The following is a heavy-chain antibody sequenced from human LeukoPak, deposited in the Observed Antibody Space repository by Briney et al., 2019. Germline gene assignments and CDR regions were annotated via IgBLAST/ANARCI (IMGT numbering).Heavy chain of an antibody. CDR2: IYHSGST. V-gene: IGHV4-38-2*02. J-gene: IGHJ5*02. CDR1: GYSISSGYY. D-gene: IGHD6-19*01. Sequence: PSETLSLTCTVSGYSISSGYYWGWIRQPPGKGLEWIGSIYHSGSTFYNPSLKSRVTISVDTSKNQFSLKLSSVTAADTAVYYCAGAVAGSWSDPWGQGTLVTVSS. CDR3: AGAVAGSWSDP.